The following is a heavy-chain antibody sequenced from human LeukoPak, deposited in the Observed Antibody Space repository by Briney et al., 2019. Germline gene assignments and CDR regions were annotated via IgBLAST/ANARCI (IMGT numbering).Heavy chain of an antibody. Sequence: ASVKVSCKASGGTFSSYAISWVRQAPGQGLEWMGGIIPIFGTANYAQKFQGRVTITTDESTSTAYIELSSLRSEDTAVYYCARGSRVLVAATYDWGQGTLVTVSS. CDR3: ARGSRVLVAATYD. J-gene: IGHJ4*02. CDR1: GGTFSSYA. V-gene: IGHV1-69*05. D-gene: IGHD2-15*01. CDR2: IIPIFGTA.